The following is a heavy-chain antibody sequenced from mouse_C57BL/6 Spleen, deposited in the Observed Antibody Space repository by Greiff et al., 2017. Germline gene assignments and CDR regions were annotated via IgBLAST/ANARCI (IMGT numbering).Heavy chain of an antibody. V-gene: IGHV5-4*03. CDR1: GFTFSSYA. J-gene: IGHJ1*03. Sequence: EVMLVESGGGLVKPGGSLKLSCAASGFTFSSYAMSWVRQTPEKRLEWVATISDGGSYTYYPDNVKGRFTISRDNAKNNLYLQMSHLKSEETAMYYCARGGYGSSYGYFDVWGTGTTVTVSS. D-gene: IGHD1-1*01. CDR3: ARGGYGSSYGYFDV. CDR2: ISDGGSYT.